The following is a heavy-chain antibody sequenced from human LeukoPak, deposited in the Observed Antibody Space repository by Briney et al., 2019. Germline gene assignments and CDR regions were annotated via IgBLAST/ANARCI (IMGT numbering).Heavy chain of an antibody. CDR1: GGSISSSSYY. CDR2: IYYSGST. CDR3: ARRQWLVYFDY. D-gene: IGHD6-19*01. V-gene: IGHV4-39*01. J-gene: IGHJ4*02. Sequence: QLQLQESGPGLVKPSETLSLTCTVSGGSISSSSYYWGWIRQPPGKGLEWIGSIYYSGSTYYNPSLKSRVTISVDTSKNQFSLKLSSVTAADTAVYYCARRQWLVYFDYWGQGTLVTVSS.